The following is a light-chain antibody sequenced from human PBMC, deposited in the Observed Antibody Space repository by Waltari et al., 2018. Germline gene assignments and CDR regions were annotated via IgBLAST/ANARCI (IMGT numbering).Light chain of an antibody. CDR1: SGSIASTY. CDR2: EDN. CDR3: QSYDSGVS. Sequence: NFMLTQPHSVSESPGKTVTISCTRSSGSIASTYVQWYQQRPGSAPTTVIYEDNRRPARVPDRFSGSTDSPAHSASLPSPGLETEDEAEYPCQSYDSGVSIGGGTKLTV. V-gene: IGLV6-57*03. J-gene: IGLJ2*01.